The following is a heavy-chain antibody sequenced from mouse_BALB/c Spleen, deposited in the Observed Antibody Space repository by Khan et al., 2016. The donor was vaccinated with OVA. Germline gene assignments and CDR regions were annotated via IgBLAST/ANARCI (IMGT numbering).Heavy chain of an antibody. CDR3: TRSGYANPFAY. Sequence: QVQLKESGAELVKPGASVKLSCKASGYTFSSYYMYWVKQRPGQGLEWIGGINPTNGGTNFNEKFKTKATLTVDKSSSPAYMQLSSLTSEDSAVYYCTRSGYANPFAYWGQGTLVTVSA. V-gene: IGHV1S81*02. J-gene: IGHJ3*01. D-gene: IGHD2-10*02. CDR2: INPTNGGT. CDR1: GYTFSSYY.